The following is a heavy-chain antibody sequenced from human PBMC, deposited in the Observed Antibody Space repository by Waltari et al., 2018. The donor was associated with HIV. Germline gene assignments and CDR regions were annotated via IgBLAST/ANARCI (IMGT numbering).Heavy chain of an antibody. CDR2: INAGNGNT. D-gene: IGHD2-15*01. CDR1: GYTFTSYA. V-gene: IGHV1-3*01. J-gene: IGHJ4*02. CDR3: AREGGYCSGGSCYSYYFDY. Sequence: QVQLVQSGAEVKKPGASVKVSCKASGYTFTSYAMHWVRQAPGQRLEWMGWINAGNGNTKYSQKFQGRVTITRDTSASTAYMELSSLRSEDTAVYYCAREGGYCSGGSCYSYYFDYWGQGTLVTVSS.